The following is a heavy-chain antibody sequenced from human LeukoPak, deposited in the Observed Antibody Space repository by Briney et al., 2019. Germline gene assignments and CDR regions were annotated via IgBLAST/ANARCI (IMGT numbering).Heavy chain of an antibody. J-gene: IGHJ6*03. CDR3: ARVSSGYDLIGYYYYYMDV. V-gene: IGHV4-39*07. CDR2: MYSSGST. CDR1: GFTFSSYA. Sequence: GSLRLSCAASGFTFSSYAMSWVRQPPGKGLEWIGSMYSSGSTYYNPSLKSRVTISVDTSKNQFSLKLSSVTAADTAVYYCARVSSGYDLIGYYYYYMDVWGKGTTVTISS. D-gene: IGHD5-12*01.